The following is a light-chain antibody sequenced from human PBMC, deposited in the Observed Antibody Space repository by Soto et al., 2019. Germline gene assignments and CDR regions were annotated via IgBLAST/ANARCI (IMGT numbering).Light chain of an antibody. V-gene: IGKV3-20*01. Sequence: EIVLTQSPDTVSLSPGDRATLSCRASQSVSRNFLAWYQQKPGQAPRLLISGASSRATGVPDRFSGSGSGTDFTLTISRLEPEDFAVYFCHQYGSSRYSFGQGTKLGIK. CDR1: QSVSRNF. CDR2: GAS. CDR3: HQYGSSRYS. J-gene: IGKJ2*03.